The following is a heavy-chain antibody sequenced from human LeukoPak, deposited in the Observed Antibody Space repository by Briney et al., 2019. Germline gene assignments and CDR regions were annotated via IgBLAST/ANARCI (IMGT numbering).Heavy chain of an antibody. CDR3: AKDPRYYDSSGYPYYFDY. D-gene: IGHD3-22*01. CDR1: GFTFSSYG. V-gene: IGHV3-30*02. Sequence: GGSLRLSCAASGFTFSSYGMHWVRQAPGKGLEWVAFIRHDGSNKYYADSVKGRFTISRDNSKNTLYLQMNSLRAEDTAVYYCAKDPRYYDSSGYPYYFDYWGQGTLVTVSS. CDR2: IRHDGSNK. J-gene: IGHJ4*02.